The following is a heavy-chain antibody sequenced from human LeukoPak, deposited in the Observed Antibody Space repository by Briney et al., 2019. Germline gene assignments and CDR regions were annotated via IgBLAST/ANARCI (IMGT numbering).Heavy chain of an antibody. V-gene: IGHV3-30-3*01. CDR3: ARDLKIAAADYYFDY. D-gene: IGHD6-13*01. J-gene: IGHJ4*02. CDR1: GFXFNTYP. Sequence: GRSLRLSCAASGFXFNTYPMHWVRQAPGKGLEWVAVISNDGYDKYNADSVKGRFTISRDNSKNTLYLQMNSLRPEDTAVYYCARDLKIAAADYYFDYWGRGTLVTVSS. CDR2: ISNDGYDK.